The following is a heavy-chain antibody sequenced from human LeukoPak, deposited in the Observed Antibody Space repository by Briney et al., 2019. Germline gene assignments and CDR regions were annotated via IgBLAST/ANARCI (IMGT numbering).Heavy chain of an antibody. CDR1: GGTFSSYA. CDR3: ARDWGSSGWYRGGNKDWFDP. V-gene: IGHV1-69*05. Sequence: ASVKVSCKASGGTFSSYAISWVRQAPGQGLEWMGGIIPIFGTANYAQKFQGRVTITTDESTSTAYMELSSLRSEDTAVYYCARDWGSSGWYRGGNKDWFDPWGQGTLVTVSS. J-gene: IGHJ5*02. CDR2: IIPIFGTA. D-gene: IGHD6-19*01.